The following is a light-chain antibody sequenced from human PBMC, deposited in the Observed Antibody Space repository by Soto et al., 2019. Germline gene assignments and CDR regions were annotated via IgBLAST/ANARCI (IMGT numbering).Light chain of an antibody. CDR2: DVS. J-gene: IGKJ4*01. Sequence: DTVLIQSPATLSLSPGERATLSCRASHTVANFLSWSQHKARQAPRLLIYDVSNRATGIAASFSGSGAATDFTLTISSLEPDVFAVYYGQQRGNFPPTFGGGTKVEIK. CDR3: QQRGNFPPT. CDR1: HTVANF. V-gene: IGKV3-11*01.